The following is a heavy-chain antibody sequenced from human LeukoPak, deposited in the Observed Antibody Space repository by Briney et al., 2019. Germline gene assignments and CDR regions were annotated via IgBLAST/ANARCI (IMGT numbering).Heavy chain of an antibody. CDR1: SGSISSSSYY. V-gene: IGHV4-39*07. CDR3: ARDLLLSGIAAAGNGVDY. D-gene: IGHD6-13*01. CDR2: IYYSGST. Sequence: PSETLSLTCTVSSGSISSSSYYWGWIRQPPGKGLEWIGSIYYSGSTYYNPSLKSRVTISVDTSKNQFSLKLSSVTAADTAVYYCARDLLLSGIAAAGNGVDYWGQGTLVTVSS. J-gene: IGHJ4*02.